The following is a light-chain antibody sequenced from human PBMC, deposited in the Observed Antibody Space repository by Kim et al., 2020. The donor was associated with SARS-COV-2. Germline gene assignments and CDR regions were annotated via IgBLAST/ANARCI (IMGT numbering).Light chain of an antibody. Sequence: DIVMTPSPLSLPVTPGGPSSISCRSSQSLLHSNGYNYLDWYLQKPGQSPQLLIYLGSNRASGVPDRFSGSGSGTDFTLKISRVEAEDVGVYYCMQALQTPSTFGQGTRLEIK. J-gene: IGKJ5*01. CDR2: LGS. V-gene: IGKV2-28*01. CDR3: MQALQTPST. CDR1: QSLLHSNGYNY.